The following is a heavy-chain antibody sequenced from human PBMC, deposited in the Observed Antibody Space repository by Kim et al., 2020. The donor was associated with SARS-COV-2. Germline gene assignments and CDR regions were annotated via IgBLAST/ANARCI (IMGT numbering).Heavy chain of an antibody. V-gene: IGHV1-18*04. CDR3: ARGVYDILTGYYPFDY. Sequence: ASVKVSCKASGYTFTSYGISWVRQAPGQGLEWMGWISAYNGNTNYAQKLQGRVTMTTDTSTSTAYMELRSLRSDDTAVYYCARGVYDILTGYYPFDYWGQGTLVTVSS. CDR2: ISAYNGNT. CDR1: GYTFTSYG. J-gene: IGHJ4*02. D-gene: IGHD3-9*01.